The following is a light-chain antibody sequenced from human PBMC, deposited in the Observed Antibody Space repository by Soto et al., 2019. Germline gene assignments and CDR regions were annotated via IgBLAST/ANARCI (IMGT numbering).Light chain of an antibody. Sequence: ESVLTQSPGTLSLSPGERATLSCRASQSVDSRFLAWYQQKHGQAPRLLIAATSSRATSIPDSFRGSGSGTDFTLIISRVEPEGYAVYFCQQYISPARYTFGQGTKLEIK. CDR3: QQYISPARYT. J-gene: IGKJ2*01. CDR2: ATS. V-gene: IGKV3-20*01. CDR1: QSVDSRF.